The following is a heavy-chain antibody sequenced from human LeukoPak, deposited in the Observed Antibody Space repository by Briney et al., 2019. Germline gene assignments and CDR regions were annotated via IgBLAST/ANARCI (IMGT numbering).Heavy chain of an antibody. J-gene: IGHJ4*02. CDR1: GFTFSSYG. CDR2: IWYDGSNK. D-gene: IGHD6-19*01. Sequence: GRSLRLSCTASGFTFSSYGMHWVRQAPGKGLEWVAVIWYDGSNKYYADSVKGRFTISRDNSKNTLYLQMNSLRAEDTAVYYCAKDDEVEAVSGSFDYWGQGTLVTVSS. CDR3: AKDDEVEAVSGSFDY. V-gene: IGHV3-33*06.